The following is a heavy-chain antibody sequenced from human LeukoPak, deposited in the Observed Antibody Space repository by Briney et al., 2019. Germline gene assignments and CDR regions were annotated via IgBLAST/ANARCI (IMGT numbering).Heavy chain of an antibody. CDR3: ARDRLHYGEYEKTLDY. V-gene: IGHV3-30*02. D-gene: IGHD4-17*01. CDR1: GFTFSSYG. Sequence: GGSLRLSCAASGFTFSSYGMHWVRQAPGKGLEWVAFIRYDGNNKYYADSVKGRFTISRDNAKNSLYLQMNSLRVDDTAVYYCARDRLHYGEYEKTLDYWGQGTLVTVSS. CDR2: IRYDGNNK. J-gene: IGHJ4*02.